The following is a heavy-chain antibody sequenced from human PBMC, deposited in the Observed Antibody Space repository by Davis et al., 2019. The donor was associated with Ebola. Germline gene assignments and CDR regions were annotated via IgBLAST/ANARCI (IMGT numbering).Heavy chain of an antibody. Sequence: HTGGSLRLSCVVSGFTFSSYWMHWVRQAPGKGLVWLSRIKSDGSTKSYADSVKGRFTISRDNAKNTLYLQMDSLRAEDTAVYYCAKGGARYFYHYYGMDVWGQGTTVTVSS. V-gene: IGHV3-74*01. CDR3: AKGGARYFYHYYGMDV. CDR1: GFTFSSYW. J-gene: IGHJ6*02. D-gene: IGHD2/OR15-2a*01. CDR2: IKSDGSTK.